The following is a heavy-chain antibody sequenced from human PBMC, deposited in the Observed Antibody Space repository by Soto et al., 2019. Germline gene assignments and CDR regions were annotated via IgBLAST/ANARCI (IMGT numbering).Heavy chain of an antibody. CDR3: AREESDGDFFDS. V-gene: IGHV3-21*01. D-gene: IGHD2-21*01. J-gene: IGHJ4*02. CDR2: ISSGSSFI. CDR1: GFPFNMYS. Sequence: PGGSLRLSCAASGFPFNMYSLNWVRQAPGKGLEWVASISSGSSFIYYADSVKGRFTISRDNAKNSLYLQMNSLRAEDTAVYYCAREESDGDFFDSWGQGTLVTVSS.